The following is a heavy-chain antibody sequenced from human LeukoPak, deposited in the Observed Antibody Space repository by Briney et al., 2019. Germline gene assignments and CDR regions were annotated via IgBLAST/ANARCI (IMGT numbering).Heavy chain of an antibody. CDR2: ITPDG. V-gene: IGHV3-7*01. J-gene: IGHJ3*02. D-gene: IGHD6-13*01. CDR1: GFTFSSYW. Sequence: GGSLRLSCAASGFTFSSYWMSWVRQAPGKGLEWVANITPDGIDSVKGRFTISRDNAKNSLYLQMNSLRAEDTAVYYCARERPAAASAFEIWGQGTMVTVSS. CDR3: ARERPAAASAFEI.